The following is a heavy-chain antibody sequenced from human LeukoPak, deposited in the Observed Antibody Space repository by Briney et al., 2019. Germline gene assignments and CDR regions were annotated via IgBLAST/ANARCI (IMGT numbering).Heavy chain of an antibody. CDR1: GLTFANAR. V-gene: IGHV3-15*05. CDR2: IKGKPDGGTA. J-gene: IGHJ4*02. CDR3: STDRD. D-gene: IGHD5-24*01. Sequence: GASLRLSCAASGLTFANARMNWVRQAPGKGLEWVGRIKGKPDGGTADYAASVMARFIMSRDDSKNTVYPQMNSLREEDSGLYFCSTDRDWGQGTLVAVSA.